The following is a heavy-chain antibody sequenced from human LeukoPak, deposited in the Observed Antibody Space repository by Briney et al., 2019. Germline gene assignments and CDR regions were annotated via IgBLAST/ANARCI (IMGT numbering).Heavy chain of an antibody. CDR2: ISSDESST. CDR3: ARATWDS. Sequence: PGGSLRLSCAASGFTFSTSWMHWVRQAPGKGLVWVSRISSDESSTSYADSVKGRFTISRDNTKNSLYLQMNSLRAEDTAVYYCARATWDSWGQGALVTVSS. V-gene: IGHV3-74*01. CDR1: GFTFSTSW. D-gene: IGHD2-15*01. J-gene: IGHJ4*02.